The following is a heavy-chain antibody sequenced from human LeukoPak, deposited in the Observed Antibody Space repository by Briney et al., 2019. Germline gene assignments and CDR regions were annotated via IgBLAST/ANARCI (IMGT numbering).Heavy chain of an antibody. D-gene: IGHD3-22*01. CDR3: ARGGSYYYDSSGYLSLHY. V-gene: IGHV1-2*04. J-gene: IGHJ4*02. CDR2: INPNSGGT. CDR1: GYTFTSYG. Sequence: ASVKVSCKASGYTFTSYGISWVRQAPGQGLEWMGWINPNSGGTNYAQKFQGWVTMTRDTSISTAYMELSRLRSDDTAVYYCARGGSYYYDSSGYLSLHYWGQGTLVTVSS.